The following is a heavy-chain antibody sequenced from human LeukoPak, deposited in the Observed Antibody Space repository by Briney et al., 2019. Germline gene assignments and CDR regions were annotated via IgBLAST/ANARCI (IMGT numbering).Heavy chain of an antibody. CDR3: ARHGSGGVFDY. Sequence: SETLSLTCTVSGDSISSYYWSWIRQTPGRTLEWIGYIYYSGSTTYNPSLKSRVSISVDTSKNQFSLRLSSVTAADTAVYYCARHGSGGVFDYWGQRTLVTVSS. CDR2: IYYSGST. D-gene: IGHD2-15*01. CDR1: GDSISSYY. J-gene: IGHJ4*02. V-gene: IGHV4-59*08.